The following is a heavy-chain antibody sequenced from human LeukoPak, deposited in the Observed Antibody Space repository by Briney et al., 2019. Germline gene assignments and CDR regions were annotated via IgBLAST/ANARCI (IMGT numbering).Heavy chain of an antibody. CDR3: AKGSGGSPIGY. CDR2: ISGSGGGT. CDR1: GFTFSSYA. J-gene: IGHJ4*02. Sequence: GGSLRLSCAASGFTFSSYAMSWVRQAPGKGLEWVSAISGSGGGTYYADSVKGRFTISRDNSKNTLYLQMNSLRAEDTAVYYCAKGSGGSPIGYWGQGTLVTVSS. D-gene: IGHD2-15*01. V-gene: IGHV3-23*01.